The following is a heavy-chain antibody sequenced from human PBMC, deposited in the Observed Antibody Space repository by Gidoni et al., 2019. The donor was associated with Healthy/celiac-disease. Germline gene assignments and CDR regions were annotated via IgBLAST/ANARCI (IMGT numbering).Heavy chain of an antibody. V-gene: IGHV1-18*01. CDR3: ARDLQSTSWDY. CDR2: SSAYKGNT. CDR1: VYTFTSYG. Sequence: VQLVQSVAEVKNPGASVKVSCTASVYTFTSYGISWVRQAPGQGLEWMGWSSAYKGNTNYAQKLQGRVTMTTDTSTSTAYMELRSLRSDDTAVYYCARDLQSTSWDYWGQGTLVTVSA. D-gene: IGHD2-2*01. J-gene: IGHJ4*02.